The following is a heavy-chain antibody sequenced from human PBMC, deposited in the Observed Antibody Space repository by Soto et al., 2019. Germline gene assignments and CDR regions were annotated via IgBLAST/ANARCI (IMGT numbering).Heavy chain of an antibody. CDR3: TRDLPGRASFDS. CDR1: GFTFSSYG. V-gene: IGHV3-49*03. CDR2: IRSRAYTGTT. J-gene: IGHJ4*02. D-gene: IGHD6-13*01. Sequence: PGGSLRISCAASGFTFSSYGMHWFRQAPGKGLEWVGLIRSRAYTGTTEYAASARGRFTISRDDSQSIAYLQMDSLKAEDTAVYFCTRDLPGRASFDSWGQGTLVTVSS.